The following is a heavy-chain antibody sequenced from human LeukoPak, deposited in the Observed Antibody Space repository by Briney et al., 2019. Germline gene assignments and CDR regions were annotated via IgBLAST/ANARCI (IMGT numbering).Heavy chain of an antibody. CDR1: GGSISSSSYY. CDR3: ARDGDTAMVRGFDY. CDR2: FIHSGSI. D-gene: IGHD5-18*01. Sequence: SETLSLTCTVSGGSISSSSYYWGWIRQPPGKGLEWIGEFIHSGSINYNPSLKSRVTISLDTSTNHFSLKLSSVTAADTAVYYCARDGDTAMVRGFDYWGQGTLVTVSS. J-gene: IGHJ4*02. V-gene: IGHV4-39*02.